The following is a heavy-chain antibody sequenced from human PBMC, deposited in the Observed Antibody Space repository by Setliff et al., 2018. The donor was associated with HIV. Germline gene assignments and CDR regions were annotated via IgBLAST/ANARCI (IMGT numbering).Heavy chain of an antibody. Sequence: PGGSLRLSCAAAGFTFSTYSLNWVRQAPGKGLAWVSSISSGSSYTYYTDSMKGRFTISRDNAKNSLYLQMNSLRAEDTAVYFCARPTNIDTLYYGSQNFYMYYYGMDVWGQGTTVTVSS. J-gene: IGHJ6*02. CDR1: GFTFSTYS. CDR2: ISSGSSYT. D-gene: IGHD1-26*01. V-gene: IGHV3-21*01. CDR3: ARPTNIDTLYYGSQNFYMYYYGMDV.